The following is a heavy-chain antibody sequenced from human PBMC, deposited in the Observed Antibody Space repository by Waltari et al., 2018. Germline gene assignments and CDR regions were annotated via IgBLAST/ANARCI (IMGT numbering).Heavy chain of an antibody. V-gene: IGHV4-39*01. CDR3: ARQGKVAGTWDFDY. D-gene: IGHD6-19*01. CDR2: IYYSGST. CDR1: GGSISSSSYY. J-gene: IGHJ4*02. Sequence: QLQLQESGPGLVKPSETLSLTCTVSGGSISSSSYYWGWIRQPPGKGLEWIGNIYYSGSTYYNPSLKSRVTISVDTSKNQFSLKLSSVTAADTAVYYCARQGKVAGTWDFDYWGQGTLVTVSS.